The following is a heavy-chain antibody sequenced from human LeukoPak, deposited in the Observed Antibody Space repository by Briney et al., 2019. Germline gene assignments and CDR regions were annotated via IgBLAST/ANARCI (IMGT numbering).Heavy chain of an antibody. Sequence: SETLSLTCTVSGYSISSGYYWGWIRQPPGKGLEWIGSIYHSGSTYYNPSLKSRVTISVDTSKNQFSLKLSSVTAADTAVYYCARDLGYYYGSGTDYWGQGTLVTVSS. J-gene: IGHJ4*02. CDR3: ARDLGYYYGSGTDY. D-gene: IGHD3-10*01. CDR1: GYSISSGYY. CDR2: IYHSGST. V-gene: IGHV4-38-2*02.